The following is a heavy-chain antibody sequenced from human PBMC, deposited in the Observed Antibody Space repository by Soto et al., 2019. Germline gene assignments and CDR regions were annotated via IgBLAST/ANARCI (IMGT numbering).Heavy chain of an antibody. CDR1: GFTFSGYA. Sequence: ESGGGLVQPGGSLRLSCAASGFTFSGYAMSWVRQAPGKGLEWVSAISGSGDSTRYADSVQGRFTISRDTSKHTLYLQMNSLGAEDTAVYYCAKFYYGDYSYYYYGMDVWGQGTTVTVSS. CDR2: ISGSGDST. J-gene: IGHJ6*02. V-gene: IGHV3-23*01. D-gene: IGHD4-17*01. CDR3: AKFYYGDYSYYYYGMDV.